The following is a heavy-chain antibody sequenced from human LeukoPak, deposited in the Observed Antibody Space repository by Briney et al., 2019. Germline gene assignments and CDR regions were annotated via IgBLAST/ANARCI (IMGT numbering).Heavy chain of an antibody. CDR2: IRYDETAT. V-gene: IGHV3-30*02. CDR1: GFTFKNYG. CDR3: AAELYSGTYGRCCSFAF. Sequence: GGSLRLSCVASGFTFKNYGMHWVRQAPGKGLEWVSHIRYDETATYYADSVKGRFTISRDISQNTVYLQMNSLRAEDTAVYYCAAELYSGTYGRCCSFAFWGQGTPVTVSS. J-gene: IGHJ4*02. D-gene: IGHD1-26*01.